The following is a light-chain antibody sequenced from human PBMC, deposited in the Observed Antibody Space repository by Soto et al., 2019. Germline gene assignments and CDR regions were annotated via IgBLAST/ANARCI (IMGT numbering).Light chain of an antibody. J-gene: IGKJ2*01. CDR1: QSVLYSSNNKNY. Sequence: DIVMTQSPDSLAVSLGERATINCKSSQSVLYSSNNKNYLAWYQQKPGQPPQLLIYWASTRESGVPDRFSGSGSWTDITLTISSLQAEDVAVYYCQQYYSTPYTFGQGTKLEIK. V-gene: IGKV4-1*01. CDR2: WAS. CDR3: QQYYSTPYT.